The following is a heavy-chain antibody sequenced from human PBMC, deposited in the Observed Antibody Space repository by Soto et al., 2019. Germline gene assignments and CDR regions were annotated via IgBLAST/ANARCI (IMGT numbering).Heavy chain of an antibody. J-gene: IGHJ4*02. D-gene: IGHD5-18*01. Sequence: GSLRLSCAASGFTFSSYGMHWVRQAPGKGLEWVAVIWYDGSNKYYADSVKGRFTISRDNSKNTLYLQMNSLRAEDTAVYYCARDRYSYGPYFDYWGQGTLVTVSS. CDR3: ARDRYSYGPYFDY. V-gene: IGHV3-33*01. CDR2: IWYDGSNK. CDR1: GFTFSSYG.